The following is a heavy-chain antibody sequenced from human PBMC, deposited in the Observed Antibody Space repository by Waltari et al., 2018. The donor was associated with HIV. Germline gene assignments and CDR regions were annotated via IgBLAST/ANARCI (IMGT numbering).Heavy chain of an antibody. CDR3: AKGHYDFWSGSYYYGMDV. J-gene: IGHJ6*02. CDR1: GFTFSSYA. CDR2: IKGSVGIT. D-gene: IGHD3-3*01. Sequence: EVQLLESGGGLVQPGGSLRLSCAASGFTFSSYAMSWVRQAPGKGLEWGSAIKGSVGITDSADSVKGRFTISRDNSKNTLYLQMNSLRAEDTAVYYCAKGHYDFWSGSYYYGMDVWGQGTTVTVSS. V-gene: IGHV3-23*01.